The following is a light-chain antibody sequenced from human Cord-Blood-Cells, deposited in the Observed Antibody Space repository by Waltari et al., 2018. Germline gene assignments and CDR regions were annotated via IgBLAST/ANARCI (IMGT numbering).Light chain of an antibody. V-gene: IGKV3-20*01. CDR1: QSVSSIY. J-gene: IGKJ2*01. Sequence: EIVLTQSPGPLSLSPGARATLSCRASQSVSSIYLAWYHQKPGQAPRLLIYGASSRATGIPDRFSGSGSGTDFTLTISRLEPEDFAVYYCQQYGSPYTFGQGTKLEIK. CDR3: QQYGSPYT. CDR2: GAS.